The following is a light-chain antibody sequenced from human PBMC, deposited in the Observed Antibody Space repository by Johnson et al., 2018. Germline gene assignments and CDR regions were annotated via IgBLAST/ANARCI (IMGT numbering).Light chain of an antibody. CDR1: SSNIGNNY. J-gene: IGLJ1*01. CDR2: ENN. CDR3: GTWARSLSAGNV. Sequence: QSVLTQPPSVSAAPGQKVTISCSGSSSNIGNNYVSWYQQLPGTAPKLLIYENNKRPSGIPDRFSCSKSGTSATLGITGLQTGAEADYYCGTWARSLSAGNVFGTGTKVTVL. V-gene: IGLV1-51*02.